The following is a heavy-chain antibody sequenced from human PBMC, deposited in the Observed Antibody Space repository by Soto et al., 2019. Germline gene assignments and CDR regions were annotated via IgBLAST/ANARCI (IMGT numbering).Heavy chain of an antibody. J-gene: IGHJ5*02. Sequence: PGGSLRLSCAASGFTFSSYAMSWVRQAPGKGLEWVSAISGSGGSTYYADSVKGRFTISRDNSKNTLYLQMNSLRAADTAVYYCAKVRGDEYYDFWSGSGWFDPWGQGTLVTVSS. D-gene: IGHD3-3*01. CDR3: AKVRGDEYYDFWSGSGWFDP. CDR1: GFTFSSYA. CDR2: ISGSGGST. V-gene: IGHV3-23*01.